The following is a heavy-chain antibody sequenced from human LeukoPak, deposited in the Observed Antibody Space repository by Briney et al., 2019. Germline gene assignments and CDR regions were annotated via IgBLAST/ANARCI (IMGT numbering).Heavy chain of an antibody. V-gene: IGHV3-30*02. CDR2: IRYDGSNK. CDR1: GFTFSSYG. CDR3: AKDWGRYYYGSGSSDGFDY. Sequence: GGSLRLSCAASGFTFSSYGMHWVRQAPGKGLEWVAFIRYDGSNKYYADSVKGRFTISRDNSKNTLYLQMNSLRAEDTAVYYCAKDWGRYYYGSGSSDGFDYWGQETLVTVSS. J-gene: IGHJ4*02. D-gene: IGHD3-10*01.